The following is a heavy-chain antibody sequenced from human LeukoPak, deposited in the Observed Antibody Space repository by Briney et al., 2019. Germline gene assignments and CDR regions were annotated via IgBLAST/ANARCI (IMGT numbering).Heavy chain of an antibody. CDR3: ARALAVAGGPRAPTVYYFDY. CDR2: IYYSEST. V-gene: IGHV4-59*01. D-gene: IGHD6-19*01. Sequence: PSQTLSLTCTVSGGSISSYYWSWIRQPPGKGLEWIGYIYYSESTNYNPSLKSRVTISVDTSKNQFSLKLSSVTAADTAVYYCARALAVAGGPRAPTVYYFDYWGQGTLVTVSS. J-gene: IGHJ4*02. CDR1: GGSISSYY.